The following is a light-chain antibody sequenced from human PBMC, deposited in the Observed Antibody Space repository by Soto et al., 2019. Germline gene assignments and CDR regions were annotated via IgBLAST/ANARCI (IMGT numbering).Light chain of an antibody. V-gene: IGKV3-15*01. CDR1: QSVSSN. J-gene: IGKJ1*01. CDR3: QQYNNWPPWT. CDR2: GAS. Sequence: EIVMTQSPAILSVSPGERATLSCRASQSVSSNLAWYQQKPGQAPRLLIYGASTRATDIPARFSGSGSGTEFTLTISSLQSEDFAVYYCQQYNNWPPWTFGQGTKVEIK.